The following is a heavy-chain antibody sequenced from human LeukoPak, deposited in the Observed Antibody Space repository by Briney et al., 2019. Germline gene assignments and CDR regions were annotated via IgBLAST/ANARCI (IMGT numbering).Heavy chain of an antibody. CDR1: GGSISSYY. J-gene: IGHJ4*02. V-gene: IGHV4-59*08. CDR2: IYYSGST. CDR3: ARSRDGYNPYYFDY. Sequence: SETLSLTCTVSGGSISSYYWSWIRQPPGKGLEWIGYIYYSGSTNYNSSLKSRVTISVDTSKNQFSLKLRFVTAADTAVYYCARSRDGYNPYYFDYWGQGTLVTVSS. D-gene: IGHD5-24*01.